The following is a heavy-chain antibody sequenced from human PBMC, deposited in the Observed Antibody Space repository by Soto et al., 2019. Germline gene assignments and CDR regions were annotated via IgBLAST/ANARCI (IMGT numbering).Heavy chain of an antibody. CDR3: AGYSEQAH. Sequence: PGGSLRLSCAASEFTVRDNYMSWVRQAPGKGLEWVSLIYSGGSTYYADSVKGRFTISRDSSKSTLYLQMNSLRVEDTAVYYCAGYSEQAHWGQGTLVTVSS. CDR1: EFTVRDNY. V-gene: IGHV3-66*01. J-gene: IGHJ4*02. CDR2: IYSGGST. D-gene: IGHD5-18*01.